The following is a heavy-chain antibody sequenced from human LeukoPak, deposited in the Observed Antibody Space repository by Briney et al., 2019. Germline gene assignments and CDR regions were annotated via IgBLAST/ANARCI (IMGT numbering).Heavy chain of an antibody. CDR3: ARQTAMGRSGDY. D-gene: IGHD5-18*01. CDR1: GCSFTTYW. J-gene: IGHJ4*02. Sequence: RSGESLKISCKASGCSFTTYWIGWVRQMPGKGLEWMGIIDPSDSDTRYTPSFQGQVTISADKSLTTAYLQWNSLKASDTALYYCARQTAMGRSGDYWGQGTLVTVSS. CDR2: IDPSDSDT. V-gene: IGHV5-51*01.